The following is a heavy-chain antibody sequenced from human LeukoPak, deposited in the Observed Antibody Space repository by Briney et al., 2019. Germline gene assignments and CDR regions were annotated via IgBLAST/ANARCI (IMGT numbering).Heavy chain of an antibody. CDR2: IIPVFGTA. CDR1: GGTFSSYA. D-gene: IGHD2-2*01. Sequence: SVKVSCKASGGTFSSYAISWVRQAPGQGLEWMGGIIPVFGTANYAQKFQGRVTITTDESTSTAYMELSSLRSEDTAVYYCARGNCSSTSCYLLDVWGKGTTVTVSS. J-gene: IGHJ6*04. V-gene: IGHV1-69*05. CDR3: ARGNCSSTSCYLLDV.